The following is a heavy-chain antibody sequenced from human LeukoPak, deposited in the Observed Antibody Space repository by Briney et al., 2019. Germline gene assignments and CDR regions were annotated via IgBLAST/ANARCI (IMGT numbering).Heavy chain of an antibody. CDR1: GYTFTGYY. Sequence: ASVKVSCKSSGYTFTGYYMHWVRQAPGQGLEWMGWINSNSGSTNYAQKVQGRVTMTRDTSISTAYMELSRLRSDDTAVYYCARDPAAGYYYMDVWGKGTTVTVSS. V-gene: IGHV1-2*02. CDR3: ARDPAAGYYYMDV. CDR2: INSNSGST. D-gene: IGHD6-13*01. J-gene: IGHJ6*03.